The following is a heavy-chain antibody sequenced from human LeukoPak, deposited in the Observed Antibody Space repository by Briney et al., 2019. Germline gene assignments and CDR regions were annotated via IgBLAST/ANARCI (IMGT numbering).Heavy chain of an antibody. CDR2: LNPNSGGT. V-gene: IGHV1-2*02. J-gene: IGHJ5*02. D-gene: IGHD3-3*01. Sequence: GASVKVSCKASGYTFTDYYIHWVRQAPGQGLEWMGWLNPNSGGTNYAQKFQDRVTMTRDASINTAYMELSRLTSDDTAVYYCAREGDFKVDTNWFDPWGQGTLVTVSS. CDR1: GYTFTDYY. CDR3: AREGDFKVDTNWFDP.